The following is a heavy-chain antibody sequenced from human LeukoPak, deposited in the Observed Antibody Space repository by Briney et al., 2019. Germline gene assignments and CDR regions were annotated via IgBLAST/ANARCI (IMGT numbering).Heavy chain of an antibody. CDR2: INPNSGGT. J-gene: IGHJ6*03. CDR3: ARVPLGSSWLYYYYYYMDV. Sequence: ASVKVSCKASGYTFTGYYMHWVRQAPGQGLEWMGWINPNSGGTNYAQKFQGRVTMTRDTSISTAYMELRSLRSDDTAVYYCARVPLGSSWLYYYYYYMDVWGKGTTVTISS. CDR1: GYTFTGYY. V-gene: IGHV1-2*02. D-gene: IGHD6-13*01.